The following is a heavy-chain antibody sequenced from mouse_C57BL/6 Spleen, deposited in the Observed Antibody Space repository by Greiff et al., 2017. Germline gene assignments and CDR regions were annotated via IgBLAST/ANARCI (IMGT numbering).Heavy chain of an antibody. CDR1: GFTFSSYG. CDR2: ISSGGSYT. CDR3: ARLIYYGNLAWFAY. J-gene: IGHJ3*01. D-gene: IGHD2-1*01. Sequence: EVKLMESGGDLVKPGGSLKLSCAASGFTFSSYGMSWVRPTPDKRLEWVATISSGGSYTYYPDSVKGRFTISRDNAKNTLYLQMSSLKSEDTAMYYCARLIYYGNLAWFAYWGQGTLVTVSA. V-gene: IGHV5-6*01.